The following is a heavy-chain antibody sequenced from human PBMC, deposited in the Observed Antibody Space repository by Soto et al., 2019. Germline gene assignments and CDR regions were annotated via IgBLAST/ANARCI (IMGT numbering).Heavy chain of an antibody. V-gene: IGHV2-5*02. Sequence: QITLKESGPTLLEPTQTLTLTCSFSGFSLTSSGVGVGWLREAPGKALECLGIIYWDGDRRYNPSLRQRLTITKDTSKYQVVLTMTYMEPVDTATYCCAHCVPYNSYWDVGWFDPWGQGTLVTVS. CDR2: IYWDGDR. D-gene: IGHD1-20*01. J-gene: IGHJ5*02. CDR3: AHCVPYNSYWDVGWFDP. CDR1: GFSLTSSGVG.